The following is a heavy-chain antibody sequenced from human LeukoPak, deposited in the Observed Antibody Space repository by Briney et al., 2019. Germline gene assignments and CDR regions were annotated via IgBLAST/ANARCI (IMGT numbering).Heavy chain of an antibody. V-gene: IGHV4-59*01. CDR3: ARMTTVTQPPRD. D-gene: IGHD4-17*01. CDR2: IYYSGST. Sequence: SETLSLICTVSGGSISSYYWSWIRQPPGKGLEWIGYIYYSGSTNYNPSLKSRVTISVDTSKNQFSLKLSSVTAADTAVYYCARMTTVTQPPRDWGQGTLVTVSS. CDR1: GGSISSYY. J-gene: IGHJ4*02.